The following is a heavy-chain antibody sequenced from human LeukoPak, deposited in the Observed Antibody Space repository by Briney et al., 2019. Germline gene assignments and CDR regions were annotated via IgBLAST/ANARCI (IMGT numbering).Heavy chain of an antibody. V-gene: IGHV3-23*01. CDR3: AKSRGSYFQIIDY. Sequence: GGSLRLSCAASGFTFSSYAMSWVRQAPGKVLEWVSTITGSGGSTDYAASVKGRFPISRDNSKNTLYLQMISLRADDTAVYYCAKSRGSYFQIIDYWVQGTLVTVSS. D-gene: IGHD1-26*01. CDR1: GFTFSSYA. CDR2: ITGSGGST. J-gene: IGHJ4*02.